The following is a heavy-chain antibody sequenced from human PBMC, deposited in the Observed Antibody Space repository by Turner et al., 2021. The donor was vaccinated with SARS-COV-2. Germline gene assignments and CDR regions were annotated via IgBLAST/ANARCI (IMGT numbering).Heavy chain of an antibody. CDR1: GYTLIELS. D-gene: IGHD4-4*01. Sequence: QVQLVQSGAEVKKPGASVKVSCKVSGYTLIELSMHWVRQAPGKGLEWMGGFDPEDVETIYAQKFQGRVTMTEDTSTDTAYMELSSLRSDDTAVYYCATAPGMTTTGWFDPWGQGTLVTVSS. J-gene: IGHJ5*02. CDR3: ATAPGMTTTGWFDP. CDR2: FDPEDVET. V-gene: IGHV1-24*01.